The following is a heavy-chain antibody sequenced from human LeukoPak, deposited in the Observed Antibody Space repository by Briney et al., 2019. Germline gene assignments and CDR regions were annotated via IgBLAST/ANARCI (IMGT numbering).Heavy chain of an antibody. V-gene: IGHV4-59*10. CDR2: IYTSGST. Sequence: SETLSLTCAVYGGSFSGYYWSWIRQPAGKGLEWIGRIYTSGSTNYNPSLKSRVTMSVDTSKNQFSLKLSSVTAADTAVYYCARGKYYYDSSGYPFPYYFDYWGQGTLVTVSS. J-gene: IGHJ4*02. CDR3: ARGKYYYDSSGYPFPYYFDY. CDR1: GGSFSGYY. D-gene: IGHD3-22*01.